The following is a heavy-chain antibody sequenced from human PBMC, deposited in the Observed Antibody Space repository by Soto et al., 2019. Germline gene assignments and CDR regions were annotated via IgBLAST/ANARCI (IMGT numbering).Heavy chain of an antibody. J-gene: IGHJ3*02. CDR1: GYTFTGYY. CDR3: ARLSNTAMGRAFDI. V-gene: IGHV1-2*04. D-gene: IGHD5-18*01. Sequence: ASVKVSCKASGYTFTGYYMHWVRQAPGQGLEWMGWINPNSGGTNYAQKFRGWVTMTRDTSISTAYMELSRLRSDDTAVYYCARLSNTAMGRAFDIWGQGTMVTVSS. CDR2: INPNSGGT.